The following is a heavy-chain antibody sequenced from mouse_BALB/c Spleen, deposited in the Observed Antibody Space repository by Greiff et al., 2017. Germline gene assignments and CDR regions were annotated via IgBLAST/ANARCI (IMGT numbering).Heavy chain of an antibody. CDR1: GFTFSDYG. CDR3: ARDGNYDGVFAY. CDR2: ISNLAYSI. J-gene: IGHJ3*01. Sequence: EVKLMESGGGLVQPGGSRKLSCAASGFTFSDYGMSWVRQAPGKGPEWVAFISNLAYSIYYADTVTGRFTISRENAKNTLYLEMSSLRSEDTAMYYCARDGNYDGVFAYWGQGTLVTVSA. V-gene: IGHV5-15*02. D-gene: IGHD2-1*01.